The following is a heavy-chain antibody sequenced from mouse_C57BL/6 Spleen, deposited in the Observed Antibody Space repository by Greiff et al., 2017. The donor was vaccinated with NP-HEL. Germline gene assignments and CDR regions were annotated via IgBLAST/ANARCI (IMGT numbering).Heavy chain of an antibody. CDR3: ARPSSYYFDY. D-gene: IGHD4-1*01. CDR2: ISSGGSYT. V-gene: IGHV5-6*01. CDR1: GFTFSSYG. J-gene: IGHJ2*01. Sequence: EVKLVESGGDLVKPGGSLKLSCAASGFTFSSYGMSWVRQTPDKRLEWVATISSGGSYTYYPDSVKGRFNISRDNAKNTLYLQMSSLKSEDTAMYYCARPSSYYFDYWGQGTTLTVSS.